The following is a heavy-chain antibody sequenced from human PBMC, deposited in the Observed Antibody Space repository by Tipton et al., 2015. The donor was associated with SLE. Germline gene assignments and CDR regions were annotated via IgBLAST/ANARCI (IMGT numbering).Heavy chain of an antibody. D-gene: IGHD3-10*01. CDR3: ARAMVRGEWYFDY. CDR2: IYSGGST. J-gene: IGHJ4*02. Sequence: SLRLSCAASGFTVSSNYMSWVRQAPGKGLEWVSVIYSGGSTYYADSVKGRFTISRDNSKNTLYLQMNSLRAEDTAVYYCARAMVRGEWYFDYWGQGTLVTVSP. V-gene: IGHV3-53*01. CDR1: GFTVSSNY.